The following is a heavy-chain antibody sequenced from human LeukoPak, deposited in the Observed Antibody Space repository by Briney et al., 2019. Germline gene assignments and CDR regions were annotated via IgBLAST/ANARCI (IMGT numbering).Heavy chain of an antibody. J-gene: IGHJ6*02. Sequence: GASVKVSCKASGGTFRSYSLSWVRQAPGQGLEWMGQIIPMFDTAKLAQKFQGRVTITADESTSTAYMELSSLRSEDAAVFYCARLHTPAPLGYSSHYGLDVWGQGTTVTVSS. D-gene: IGHD5-12*01. CDR3: ARLHTPAPLGYSSHYGLDV. CDR1: GGTFRSYS. CDR2: IIPMFDTA. V-gene: IGHV1-69*13.